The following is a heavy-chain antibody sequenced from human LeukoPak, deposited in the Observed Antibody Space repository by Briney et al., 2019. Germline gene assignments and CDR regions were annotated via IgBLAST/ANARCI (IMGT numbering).Heavy chain of an antibody. CDR2: INPNSGGT. CDR3: AREGFREILVIPDPVEI. V-gene: IGHV1-2*02. Sequence: ASVQLSCKHSGYTFTVHYIHCVPQAPGQGLEWIGWINPNSGGTNYTQKFQGRVTMTRDTSSSAVYMELMRLRSDDMAVYFCAREGFREILVIPDPVEIWGQGTMVTVSS. CDR1: GYTFTVHY. J-gene: IGHJ3*02. D-gene: IGHD1-26*01.